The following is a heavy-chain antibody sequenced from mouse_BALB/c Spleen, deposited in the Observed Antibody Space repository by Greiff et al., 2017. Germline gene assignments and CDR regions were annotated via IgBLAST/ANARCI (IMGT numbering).Heavy chain of an antibody. D-gene: IGHD2-14*01. CDR2: INPYNDGT. Sequence: VQLQQSGPELVKPGASVKMSCKASGYTFTSYVMHWVKQKPGQGLEWIGYINPYNDGTKYNEKFKGKATLTSDKSSSTAYMELSSLTSEDSAVYYCARKGLYYRYDENYAMDYWGQGTSVTVSS. CDR1: GYTFTSYV. CDR3: ARKGLYYRYDENYAMDY. J-gene: IGHJ4*01. V-gene: IGHV1-14*01.